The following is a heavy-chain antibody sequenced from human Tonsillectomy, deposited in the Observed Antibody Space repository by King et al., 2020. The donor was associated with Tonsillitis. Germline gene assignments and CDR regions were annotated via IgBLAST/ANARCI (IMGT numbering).Heavy chain of an antibody. V-gene: IGHV4-39*07. CDR3: ASQLWFGHDIRFDY. Sequence: QLQESGPGLVKPSETLSLTCTVSGGSISSSNYYWGWIRQPPGKGLEWIGTIYYSGSTYYNPSLKSRVTIALDTSKNQFSLKLSSVTAADPAVYYCASQLWFGHDIRFDYWGQGTLVTVSS. CDR1: GGSISSSNYY. J-gene: IGHJ4*02. CDR2: IYYSGST. D-gene: IGHD5-18*01.